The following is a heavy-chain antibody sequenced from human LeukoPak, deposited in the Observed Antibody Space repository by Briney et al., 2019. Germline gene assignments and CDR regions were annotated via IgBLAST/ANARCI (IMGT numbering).Heavy chain of an antibody. V-gene: IGHV1-69*01. J-gene: IGHJ6*03. CDR2: IIPIFGTA. CDR1: GGTFSSYA. Sequence: GSSVKVSCKASGGTFSSYAISWVRQAPGQGLEWMGGIIPIFGTANYAQKFQGRVTITADESTSTAYMELSSLGSEDTAVYYCASSPYYYDSSGPYYYYMDVWGKGTTVTVSS. D-gene: IGHD3-22*01. CDR3: ASSPYYYDSSGPYYYYMDV.